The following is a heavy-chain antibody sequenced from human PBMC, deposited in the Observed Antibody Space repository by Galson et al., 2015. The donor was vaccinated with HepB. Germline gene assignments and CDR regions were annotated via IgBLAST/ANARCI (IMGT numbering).Heavy chain of an antibody. D-gene: IGHD6-19*01. J-gene: IGHJ2*01. CDR2: IYYSGST. Sequence: LSLTCTVSGGSISSYYWSWIRQPPGKGLEWIGYIYYSGSTNYNPSLKSRVTISVDTSKNQFSLKLSSVTAADTAVYYCARVKKTVARYFDLWGRGTLVTVSS. CDR1: GGSISSYY. V-gene: IGHV4-59*01. CDR3: ARVKKTVARYFDL.